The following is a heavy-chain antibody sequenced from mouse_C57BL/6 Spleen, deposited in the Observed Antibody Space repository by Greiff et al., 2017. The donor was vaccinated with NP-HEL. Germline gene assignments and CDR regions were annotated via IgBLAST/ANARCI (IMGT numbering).Heavy chain of an antibody. CDR3: ARGGSYYYAMDY. Sequence: VQLQQSGAELVRPGTSVKVSCKASGYAFTNYLIEWVKQRPGQGLEWIGVINPGSGGTNYNEKFKGKATLTADKSSSTAYMQLSSLTSEDSAVYFCARGGSYYYAMDYWGQGTSVTVSS. J-gene: IGHJ4*01. CDR2: INPGSGGT. CDR1: GYAFTNYL. V-gene: IGHV1-54*01.